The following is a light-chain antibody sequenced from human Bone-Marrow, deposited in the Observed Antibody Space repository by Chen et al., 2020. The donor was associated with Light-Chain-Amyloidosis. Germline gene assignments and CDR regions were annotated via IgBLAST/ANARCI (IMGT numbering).Light chain of an antibody. CDR1: NIGSTS. CDR2: DDS. V-gene: IGLV3-21*02. J-gene: IGLJ3*02. Sequence: SYVLTQPSSVSVAPGQTATIACGGNNIGSTSVHWYQQTPGQAPLLVVYDDSDRPSGIPGRLSGSYAGNTATLTISRVEAGDEAAYYCQVWDRSSDRPVFGGGTKLTVL. CDR3: QVWDRSSDRPV.